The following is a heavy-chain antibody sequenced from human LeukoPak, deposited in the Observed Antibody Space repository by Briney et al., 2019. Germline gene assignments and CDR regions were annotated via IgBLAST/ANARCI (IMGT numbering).Heavy chain of an antibody. CDR3: ARRGRTTVTTDFDY. CDR1: GYTFTSYG. V-gene: IGHV1-18*01. Sequence: GASVKVSCRASGYTFTSYGISWVRQAPGQGLEWMGWISAYNGNTNYAQKLQGRVTMTTDTSTSTAYMELRSLRSDDTAVYYCARRGRTTVTTDFDYWGQGTLVTVSS. D-gene: IGHD4-17*01. J-gene: IGHJ4*02. CDR2: ISAYNGNT.